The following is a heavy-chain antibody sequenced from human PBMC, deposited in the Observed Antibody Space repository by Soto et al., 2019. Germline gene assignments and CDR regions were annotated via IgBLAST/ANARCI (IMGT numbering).Heavy chain of an antibody. J-gene: IGHJ6*02. CDR2: IYYSGST. V-gene: IGHV4-59*01. D-gene: IGHD6-19*01. CDR1: GGSISSYY. Sequence: SETLSLTCTVSGGSISSYYWSWIRQPPGKGLEWIGYIYYSGSTNYNPSLKSRVTISVDTSKNQFSLKLSSVTAADTAVYYCARDIFIAVAGYYYYYGMDVWGQGTTVTVSS. CDR3: ARDIFIAVAGYYYYYGMDV.